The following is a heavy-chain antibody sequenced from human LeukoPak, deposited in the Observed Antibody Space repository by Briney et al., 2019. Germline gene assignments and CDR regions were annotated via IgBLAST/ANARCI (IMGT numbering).Heavy chain of an antibody. CDR3: ARDGYTNIFDY. D-gene: IGHD5-24*01. CDR1: GFTFSSYS. J-gene: IGHJ4*02. CDR2: ISSSSYI. V-gene: IGHV3-21*01. Sequence: GGSLRLSCAASGFTFSSYSMNWVRQAPGKGLEWVSSISSSSYIYYADSVKGRFTISRDNAKNSLYLQMNSLRAEDTAVYFCARDGYTNIFDYWGQGTLVTVSS.